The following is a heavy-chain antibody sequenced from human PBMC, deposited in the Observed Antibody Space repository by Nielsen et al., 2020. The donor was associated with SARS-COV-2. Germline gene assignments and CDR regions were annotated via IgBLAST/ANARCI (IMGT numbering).Heavy chain of an antibody. J-gene: IGHJ6*02. D-gene: IGHD3-10*01. V-gene: IGHV3-48*01. Sequence: GESLKISCAASGFTFSSYSMNWVRQAPGKGLEWVSYISSSSSTIYYADSVKGRFTISRDNAKNSLYLQMNSLRAEDTAVYYCAAPSPLLWFGEYPGETYYYGMDVWGQGTTVTVSS. CDR3: AAPSPLLWFGEYPGETYYYGMDV. CDR1: GFTFSSYS. CDR2: ISSSSSTI.